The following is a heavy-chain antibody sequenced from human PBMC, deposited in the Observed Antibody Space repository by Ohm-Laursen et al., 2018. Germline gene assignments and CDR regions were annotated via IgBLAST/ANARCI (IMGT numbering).Heavy chain of an antibody. CDR1: GGSISSYY. D-gene: IGHD3-10*01. Sequence: SETLSLTCTVSGGSISSYYWGWIRQPPGKGLEWIGYIYYSGSTNYNPSLKSRVTISVDTSKNQFSLKLSSVTAADTAVYYCARLGGSSSYYYYYGMDVWGQGTTVTVSS. CDR2: IYYSGST. CDR3: ARLGGSSSYYYYYGMDV. V-gene: IGHV4-59*08. J-gene: IGHJ6*02.